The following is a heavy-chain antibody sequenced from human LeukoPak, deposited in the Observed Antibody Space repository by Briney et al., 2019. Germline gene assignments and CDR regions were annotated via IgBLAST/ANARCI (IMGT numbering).Heavy chain of an antibody. D-gene: IGHD4-17*01. Sequence: GGSLRLSCAASGFTFRDYYMSWIRQAPGGGLEWVSYISSGGSTIYYADSVKGRFTISRDNAKNSLYLQMNSLRAEDTAVYYCAGGSYGDYYFDYWGQGTLVTVSS. J-gene: IGHJ4*02. CDR1: GFTFRDYY. CDR3: AGGSYGDYYFDY. CDR2: ISSGGSTI. V-gene: IGHV3-11*01.